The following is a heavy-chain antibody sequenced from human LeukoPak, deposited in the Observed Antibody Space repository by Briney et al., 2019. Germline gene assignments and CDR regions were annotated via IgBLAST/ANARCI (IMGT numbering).Heavy chain of an antibody. V-gene: IGHV3-21*01. CDR2: ITGSSHKK. D-gene: IGHD1-26*01. Sequence: PGGSLRLSCAASGFTFSSHSMNWVRQAPGKGLEWISSITGSSHKKYYAESLKGRVTISRDNAKKSLYLQMDSLRVEDTAVYFCGVAASSTSDFDFWGLGTLVTVSS. CDR1: GFTFSSHS. CDR3: GVAASSTSDFDF. J-gene: IGHJ4*02.